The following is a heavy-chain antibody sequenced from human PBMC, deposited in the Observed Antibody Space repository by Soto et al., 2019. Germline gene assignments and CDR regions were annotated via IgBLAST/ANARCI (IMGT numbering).Heavy chain of an antibody. J-gene: IGHJ4*02. D-gene: IGHD6-19*01. Sequence: QVQLVQSGAEVKKPGASVKVSCKASGYTFTSYGISWVRQAPGQGLEWMGWISAYNGNTNYAQKRQSKVSMTTDTSTSTAYMERRRLRADDTAVYYCAREGDSSGRFDYWGKGTLVTVSS. V-gene: IGHV1-18*01. CDR1: GYTFTSYG. CDR2: ISAYNGNT. CDR3: AREGDSSGRFDY.